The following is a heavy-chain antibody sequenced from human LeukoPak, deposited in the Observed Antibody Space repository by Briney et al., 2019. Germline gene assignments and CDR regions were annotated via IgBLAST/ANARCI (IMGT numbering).Heavy chain of an antibody. Sequence: GGSLRLSCAASGFTFSGYSMNWVRQAPGKGLEWVSSISGTSSYIHYADPMKGRITISRDNAKNSLYLQMNSLRAEDTAVYYCARDRPGNSLEYWGQGTLVTVSS. CDR3: ARDRPGNSLEY. CDR2: ISGTSSYI. V-gene: IGHV3-21*01. J-gene: IGHJ4*02. D-gene: IGHD4-23*01. CDR1: GFTFSGYS.